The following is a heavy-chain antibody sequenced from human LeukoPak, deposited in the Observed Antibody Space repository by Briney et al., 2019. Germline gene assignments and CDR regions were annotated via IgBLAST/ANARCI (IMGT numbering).Heavy chain of an antibody. CDR1: GFSFSAAW. V-gene: IGHV3-7*01. Sequence: PGGSLRLSCEASGFSFSAAWMTWVRQAPGKGLEWVATIKNDGSDKYYVDSVKGRFTLSRDNAKNSVYLQMNSLRAEDTAVYYCARPYPNTEDDYWGQGTLVTVSS. CDR2: IKNDGSDK. J-gene: IGHJ4*02. D-gene: IGHD1-14*01. CDR3: ARPYPNTEDDY.